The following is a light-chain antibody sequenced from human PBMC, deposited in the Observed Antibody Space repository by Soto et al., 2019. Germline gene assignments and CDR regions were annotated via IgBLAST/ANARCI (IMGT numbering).Light chain of an antibody. V-gene: IGLV2-11*01. Sequence: QSALTQPRSVSGSPGQSVTISFTGTSSDVGAYNHVSWYQQYPGKAPKLTIYDVSKRPSGVPDRFSGSKSGNTASLTISGLQAEDEADYYCCSYAGSYIYVLGTGTKVTV. CDR2: DVS. J-gene: IGLJ1*01. CDR3: CSYAGSYIYV. CDR1: SSDVGAYNH.